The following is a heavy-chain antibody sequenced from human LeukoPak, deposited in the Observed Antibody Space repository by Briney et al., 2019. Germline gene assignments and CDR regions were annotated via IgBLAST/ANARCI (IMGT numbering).Heavy chain of an antibody. Sequence: ASVKVSCKASVYTFTSYDINWVRQATGQGLEWMGRIIPILGIANYAHKFQGRVTITADKSTSTAYMELSSLRSEDTAVYYCARDKNFDYWGQGTLVTVSS. CDR2: IIPILGIA. CDR3: ARDKNFDY. V-gene: IGHV1-69*04. CDR1: VYTFTSYD. J-gene: IGHJ4*02.